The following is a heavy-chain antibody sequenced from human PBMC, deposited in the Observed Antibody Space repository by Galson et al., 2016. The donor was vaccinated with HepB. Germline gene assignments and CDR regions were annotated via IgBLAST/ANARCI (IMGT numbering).Heavy chain of an antibody. V-gene: IGHV2-5*02. Sequence: PALVKPTQTLTLTCTFSGFSLSTSGVGVGWIRQPPGKALEWLALIYWDDDKRYSPSLKSRLTITKDTSKNQVVPTMTNMDPVATATYYCAHRNVDTAMVTWDYWGQGTLVTVSS. CDR2: IYWDDDK. J-gene: IGHJ4*02. CDR1: GFSLSTSGVG. D-gene: IGHD5-18*01. CDR3: AHRNVDTAMVTWDY.